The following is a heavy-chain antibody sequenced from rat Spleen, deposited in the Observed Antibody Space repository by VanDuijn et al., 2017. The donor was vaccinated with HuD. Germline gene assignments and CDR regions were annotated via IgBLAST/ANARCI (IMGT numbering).Heavy chain of an antibody. Sequence: QVQLKESGPGLVQPSQTLSLACTVSGFSLTSYHVHWVRQPSGKGLEWMGVIWTGGSTEYNSALKARLSISRDTSKSQVFLKMNSLQKEDTATYYGARGIRGAMDAWGQGASVTVSS. CDR3: ARGIRGAMDA. V-gene: IGHV2-43*01. J-gene: IGHJ4*01. D-gene: IGHD4-3*01. CDR2: IWTGGST. CDR1: GFSLTSYH.